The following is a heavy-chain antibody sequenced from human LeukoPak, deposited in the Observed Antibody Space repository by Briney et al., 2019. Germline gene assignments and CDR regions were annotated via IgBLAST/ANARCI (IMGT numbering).Heavy chain of an antibody. CDR1: GFNFSSFG. J-gene: IGHJ4*02. D-gene: IGHD3-3*01. Sequence: PGGSLRLSCAASGFNFSSFGMNWVRQAPGKGLEWVSFISSRGSIISHADSVKGRFTISRDNAKNTLYLQMNSLRVEDTAVYYCARDNDVWSLDFWGPGSLVTVSS. CDR3: ARDNDVWSLDF. V-gene: IGHV3-48*03. CDR2: ISSRGSII.